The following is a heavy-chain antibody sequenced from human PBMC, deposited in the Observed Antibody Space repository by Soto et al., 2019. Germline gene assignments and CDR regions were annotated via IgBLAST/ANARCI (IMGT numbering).Heavy chain of an antibody. J-gene: IGHJ6*02. Sequence: GGSLRLSCAAPGFTFSNYGMHWVRQAPGKGLEWVAVISYDGSNKYYADSVKGRFTISRDNSKNTLYLQMNSLRAEDTAVYYCAKDSYGMDVLGQGNTVTVS. CDR2: ISYDGSNK. CDR3: AKDSYGMDV. CDR1: GFTFSNYG. V-gene: IGHV3-30*18.